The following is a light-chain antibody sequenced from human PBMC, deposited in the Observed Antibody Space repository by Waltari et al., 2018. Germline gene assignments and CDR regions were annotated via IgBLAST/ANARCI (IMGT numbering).Light chain of an antibody. CDR3: QQYGTSPGT. CDR2: GAS. Sequence: EIVLTQSQGTVSLSPGEGATLSCRASQSVSNNNLAWYQHTPGQAPRLLIYGASSRPTGIPDRFSASGSGTDFTLTISRLEPGDFAMYYCQQYGTSPGTFGQGTKVEIK. J-gene: IGKJ1*01. CDR1: QSVSNNN. V-gene: IGKV3-20*01.